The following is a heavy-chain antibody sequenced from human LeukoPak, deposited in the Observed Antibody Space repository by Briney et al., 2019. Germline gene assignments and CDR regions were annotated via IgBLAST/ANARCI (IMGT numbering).Heavy chain of an antibody. Sequence: PSETLSLTCTVSGGSISSSSYYWGWIRQPPGKGLEWIGSIYYSGSTYYNPSLKSRVTISVDTSKNQFSLKLSSVTAADTAVYYCAREDSSGYYARRSFGGYFQHWGQGTLVTVSS. CDR1: GGSISSSSYY. D-gene: IGHD3-22*01. CDR3: AREDSSGYYARRSFGGYFQH. CDR2: IYYSGST. V-gene: IGHV4-39*07. J-gene: IGHJ1*01.